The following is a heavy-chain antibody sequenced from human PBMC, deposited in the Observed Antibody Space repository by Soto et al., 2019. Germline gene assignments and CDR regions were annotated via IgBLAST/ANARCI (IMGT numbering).Heavy chain of an antibody. CDR2: IYYSGST. CDR3: AIPDYGSGSFDY. Sequence: SETLSLTCTVSGCSISSSSYYWGWIPQPPGKGLEWIGSIYYSGSTYYNPPLKSRVTISGDTSKNQFSLKLSSVTAADTAVYYCAIPDYGSGSFDYWGQGTLVTVSS. CDR1: GCSISSSSYY. V-gene: IGHV4-39*01. D-gene: IGHD3-10*01. J-gene: IGHJ4*02.